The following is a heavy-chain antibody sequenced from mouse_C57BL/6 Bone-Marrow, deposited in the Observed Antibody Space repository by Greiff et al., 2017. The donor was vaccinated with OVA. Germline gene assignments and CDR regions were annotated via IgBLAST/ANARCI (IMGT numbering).Heavy chain of an antibody. D-gene: IGHD2-4*01. V-gene: IGHV3-6*01. Sequence: ESGPGLVKPSQSLSLTCSVTGFPITSGYYWNWIRQFPGNQLEWMGYISYDGSTNYNPSLQNRISITRDTSKNQFFLKLNSVTAEDTAAYYCADYAWFAYWGKGTLVTVSA. CDR2: ISYDGST. CDR1: GFPITSGYY. J-gene: IGHJ3*01. CDR3: ADYAWFAY.